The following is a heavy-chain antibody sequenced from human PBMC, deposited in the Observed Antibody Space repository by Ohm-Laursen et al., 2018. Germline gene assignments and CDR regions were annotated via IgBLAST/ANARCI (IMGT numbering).Heavy chain of an antibody. J-gene: IGHJ3*02. D-gene: IGHD2-21*01. Sequence: SVQVSCKASGYTFTGYHMHWVRQAPGQGLEWMGWINPNSGGTNYAQKFQGRVTMTRDTSINTAYMELSGLRSDDTAVYYCAREGVIATNINQGNDAFDIWGQGTMVTVSS. V-gene: IGHV1-2*02. CDR2: INPNSGGT. CDR1: GYTFTGYH. CDR3: AREGVIATNINQGNDAFDI.